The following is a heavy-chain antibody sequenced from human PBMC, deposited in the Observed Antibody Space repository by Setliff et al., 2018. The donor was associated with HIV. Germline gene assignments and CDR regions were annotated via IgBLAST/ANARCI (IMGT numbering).Heavy chain of an antibody. CDR2: IRNKGRSSTT. Sequence: GGSLRLSCAASGFASSDHFVDWVRQAPGKGLEWVGRIRNKGRSSTTEYAASVKGRFSISRDDAKNTLYLQMNSLEIEDTAMYYCTTEADCTSSTCPGTFEYWGQGTLVTVSS. J-gene: IGHJ4*02. CDR3: TTEADCTSSTCPGTFEY. CDR1: GFASSDHF. D-gene: IGHD2-2*01. V-gene: IGHV3-72*01.